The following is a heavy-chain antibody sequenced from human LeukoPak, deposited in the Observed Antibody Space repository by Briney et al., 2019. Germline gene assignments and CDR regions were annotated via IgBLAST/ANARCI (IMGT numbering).Heavy chain of an antibody. J-gene: IGHJ3*02. CDR1: GFTFSSYS. CDR3: ARDRGRRGITMRSDAFDI. D-gene: IGHD3-22*01. V-gene: IGHV3-48*04. CDR2: ISSGGSTI. Sequence: GGSLRLSCAASGFTFSSYSMSWVRQAPGKGLEWVSYISSGGSTISYADSVKGRFTISRDNAKNSLYLQMNSLRAEDTAVYYCARDRGRRGITMRSDAFDIWGQGTMVTVSS.